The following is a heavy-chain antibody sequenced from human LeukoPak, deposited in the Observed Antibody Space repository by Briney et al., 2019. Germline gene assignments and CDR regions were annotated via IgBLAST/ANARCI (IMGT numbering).Heavy chain of an antibody. CDR2: INHGGIT. CDR3: ARTPYYYYYYMDV. Sequence: SETLSLTCAVSGGSFNGHCWNWIRQPPGKGLEWIGEINHGGITNYNPSLKTRVTISVDTSENQFSLKLSSVTAADTAVYYCARTPYYYYYYMDVWGKGTTVTVSS. V-gene: IGHV4-34*01. CDR1: GGSFNGHC. J-gene: IGHJ6*03. D-gene: IGHD2-15*01.